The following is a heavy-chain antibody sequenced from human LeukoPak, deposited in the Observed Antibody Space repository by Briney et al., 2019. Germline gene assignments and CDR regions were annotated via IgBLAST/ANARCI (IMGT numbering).Heavy chain of an antibody. Sequence: PGGSLRLSCAASGFTFSSYEMNWVRQAPGKGLEWVSYISSSGSTIYYADSVKGRFTISRDNSKNTLYLQMNSLRAEDTAVYYCAKDGLWFGELLWGHNWFDPWGQGTLVTVSS. CDR3: AKDGLWFGELLWGHNWFDP. CDR2: ISSSGSTI. V-gene: IGHV3-48*03. J-gene: IGHJ5*02. D-gene: IGHD3-10*01. CDR1: GFTFSSYE.